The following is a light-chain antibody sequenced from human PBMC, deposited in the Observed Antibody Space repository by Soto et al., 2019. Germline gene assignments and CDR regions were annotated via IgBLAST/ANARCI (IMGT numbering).Light chain of an antibody. Sequence: SYELTQAPSVSVAPGQTARIGCGGDNIGSKSVHWYQQRPGQAPVLVVYADSDRPSGIPERFSGSNPGNTATLTISRVEAGDEADYYCQVWDYDTDHFVFGPGTEVTVL. CDR1: NIGSKS. CDR2: ADS. V-gene: IGLV3-21*02. CDR3: QVWDYDTDHFV. J-gene: IGLJ1*01.